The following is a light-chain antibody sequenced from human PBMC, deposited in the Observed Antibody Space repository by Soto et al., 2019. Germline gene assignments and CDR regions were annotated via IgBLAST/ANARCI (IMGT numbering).Light chain of an antibody. CDR2: SNN. Sequence: QPVLTQPPSASGTPGQRVTISCSGGSSNIGSNTVEWYQQLPGTAPKLLMHSNNQRPSGVPDRFSGSKSGTSASLAISGLQSDDEADYYCAVWDGSLNDFLFGGGTKLTVL. CDR1: SSNIGSNT. J-gene: IGLJ2*01. CDR3: AVWDGSLNDFL. V-gene: IGLV1-44*01.